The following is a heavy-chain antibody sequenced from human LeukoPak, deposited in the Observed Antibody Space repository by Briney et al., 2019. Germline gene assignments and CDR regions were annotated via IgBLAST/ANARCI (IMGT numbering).Heavy chain of an antibody. CDR1: GGSISSYY. J-gene: IGHJ4*02. D-gene: IGHD3-9*01. Sequence: SETLSLTCTVSGGSISSYYWSWIRQPPGKGLEWIGYIYYSGSTNYNPSPKSRVTISVDTSKNQFSLKLSSVTAADTAVYYCARQRTRLYYDILTGYYGDDFDYWGQGTLVTVSS. CDR2: IYYSGST. CDR3: ARQRTRLYYDILTGYYGDDFDY. V-gene: IGHV4-59*08.